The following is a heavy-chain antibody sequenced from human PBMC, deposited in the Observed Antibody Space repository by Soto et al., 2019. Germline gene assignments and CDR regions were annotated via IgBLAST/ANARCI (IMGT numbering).Heavy chain of an antibody. V-gene: IGHV3-30*18. D-gene: IGHD3-22*01. CDR1: GFIFSAYG. Sequence: QVQLVESGGGVVQPGRSLRLSCAASGFIFSAYGIHWVRQAPGKGLEWVAVISYDGNNEHYADSVKGRFTISRDNSKNVXFLQRGSLGAEDTAVYYCAKDTYYHDTTGYYVFDYWGQGTLVTVSS. J-gene: IGHJ4*02. CDR3: AKDTYYHDTTGYYVFDY. CDR2: ISYDGNNE.